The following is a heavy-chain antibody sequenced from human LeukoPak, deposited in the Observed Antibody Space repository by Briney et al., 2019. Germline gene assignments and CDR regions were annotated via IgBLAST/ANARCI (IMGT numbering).Heavy chain of an antibody. Sequence: PGRSLRLSCAASGFTFSSYAMHWVRQAPGKGLEWVAVISYDGSNKYYADSVKGRFTISRDNSMNTLYLQMNSLRAEDTAVYYCARDPASAGWFDPWGQGTLVTVSS. CDR1: GFTFSSYA. CDR3: ARDPASAGWFDP. J-gene: IGHJ5*02. V-gene: IGHV3-30-3*01. CDR2: ISYDGSNK.